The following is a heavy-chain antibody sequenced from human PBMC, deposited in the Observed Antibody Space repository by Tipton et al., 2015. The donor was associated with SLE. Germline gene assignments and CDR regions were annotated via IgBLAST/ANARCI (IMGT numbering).Heavy chain of an antibody. CDR1: GGSITSYSYY. CDR3: ANFQRFPMCAFAY. D-gene: IGHD2/OR15-2a*01. J-gene: IGHJ3*01. V-gene: IGHV4-39*01. CDR2: VYYYGET. Sequence: SLTCSVSGGSITSYSYYWGWVRQPPGKGLEWIGNVYYYGETYSSSSLKSRVTISVDTAKNQFSLQLKSVTAADTAIYYCANFQRFPMCAFAYWGHGTMVTVSS.